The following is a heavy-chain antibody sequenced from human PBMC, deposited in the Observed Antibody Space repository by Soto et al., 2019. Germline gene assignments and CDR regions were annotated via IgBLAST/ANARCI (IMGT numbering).Heavy chain of an antibody. CDR2: ISAYNGNT. CDR3: ARAQRFTIFGATGRDTGMDV. D-gene: IGHD3-3*01. Sequence: ASVKVSCKASGYTFTSYGISWVRQAPGQGLEWMGWISAYNGNTNYAQKLQGRVTMTTDTSTSTAYTELRSLRSDDTAVYYCARAQRFTIFGATGRDTGMDVWGQGTTVTVSS. V-gene: IGHV1-18*04. CDR1: GYTFTSYG. J-gene: IGHJ6*02.